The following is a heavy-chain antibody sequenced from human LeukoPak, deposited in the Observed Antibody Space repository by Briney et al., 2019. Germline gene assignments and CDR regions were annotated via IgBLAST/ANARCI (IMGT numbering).Heavy chain of an antibody. Sequence: GGSLRLSCAASGFTFSSYEMNWVRQAPGKGLEWVSSISSSSTYIYYADSVKGRFTISRDNAKNSLYLQMNSLRAEDTAIYYCTRDSPYFYDGSGPIDFWGQGTLVTVSS. CDR1: GFTFSSYE. CDR3: TRDSPYFYDGSGPIDF. D-gene: IGHD3-22*01. J-gene: IGHJ4*02. CDR2: ISSSSTYI. V-gene: IGHV3-21*01.